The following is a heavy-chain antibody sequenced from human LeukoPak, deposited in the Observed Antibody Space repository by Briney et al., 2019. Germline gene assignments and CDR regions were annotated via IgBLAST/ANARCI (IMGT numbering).Heavy chain of an antibody. CDR1: GFTFSSYA. D-gene: IGHD2-15*01. CDR2: ISYDGSNK. Sequence: GGSLRLSCAASGFTFSSYAMHWVRQAPGKGLEWVAVISYDGSNKYYADSAKGRFTISRGNSKNTLYLQMNSLRAEDTAVYYCARDRGWRFQYWFDSWGQGTLVTVSS. CDR3: ARDRGWRFQYWFDS. J-gene: IGHJ5*01. V-gene: IGHV3-30-3*01.